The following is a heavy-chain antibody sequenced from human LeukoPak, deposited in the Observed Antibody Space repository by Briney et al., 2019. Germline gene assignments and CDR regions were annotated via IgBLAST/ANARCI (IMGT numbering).Heavy chain of an antibody. Sequence: SVKVSCKASGGTFSSYAISWVRQAPGQGLEWMGGIIPIFGTANYAQKFQGRVTITADESTSTAYMELSSLRSEDTAVYYCARDNDLRPIVGATTFPNEFDYWGQGTLVTVSS. CDR3: ARDNDLRPIVGATTFPNEFDY. CDR1: GGTFSSYA. D-gene: IGHD1-26*01. CDR2: IIPIFGTA. V-gene: IGHV1-69*01. J-gene: IGHJ4*02.